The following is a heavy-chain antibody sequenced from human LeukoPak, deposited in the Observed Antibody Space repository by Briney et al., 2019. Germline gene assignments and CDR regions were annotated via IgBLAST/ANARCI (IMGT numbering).Heavy chain of an antibody. CDR2: IGIRGDT. CDR1: GFTFIDYD. V-gene: IGHV3-13*01. J-gene: IGHJ6*03. D-gene: IGHD4-17*01. Sequence: PGGSLRLSCAAPGFTFIDYDMHWVRQVIGKGLEWVSAIGIRGDTHYSGSVKGRFTISRDNAKNSLYLQMNSLRAEDTAVYYCARAYGDYVYYYYYMDVWGKGTTVTVSS. CDR3: ARAYGDYVYYYYYMDV.